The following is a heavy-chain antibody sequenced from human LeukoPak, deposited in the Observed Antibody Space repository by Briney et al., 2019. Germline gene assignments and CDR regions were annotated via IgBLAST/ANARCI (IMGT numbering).Heavy chain of an antibody. Sequence: PSETLSLTCTVSGGSVNNYYWNWIRQPPGKGLDWIGYIYYGGSTNYNPSLKSRVTISVDTSKNQSSLKLSSVTAADTAVYYCARGTIGSYTYWGQGTLVTVSS. CDR2: IYYGGST. V-gene: IGHV4-59*02. D-gene: IGHD3-10*01. J-gene: IGHJ4*02. CDR3: ARGTIGSYTY. CDR1: GGSVNNYY.